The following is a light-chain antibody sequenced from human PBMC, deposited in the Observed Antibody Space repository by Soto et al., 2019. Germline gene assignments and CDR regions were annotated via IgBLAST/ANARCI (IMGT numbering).Light chain of an antibody. Sequence: DIQGTQSPIALSASLLDIVTITCRASQNIHSWLGWYQQKPVKVPKLLIYDASSVKSGVPSRFSGSRSGTEFTLTINSLQADDFATYYCQQYSSFWTFGQGTKVDI. CDR1: QNIHSW. CDR3: QQYSSFWT. CDR2: DAS. J-gene: IGKJ1*01. V-gene: IGKV1-5*01.